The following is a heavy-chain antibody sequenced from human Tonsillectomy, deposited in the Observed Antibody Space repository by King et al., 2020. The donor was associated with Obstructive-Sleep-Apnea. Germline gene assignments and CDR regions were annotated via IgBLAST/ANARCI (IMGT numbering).Heavy chain of an antibody. Sequence: VQLVESGGGVVQPGRSLRLSCAASGFTFSSYGMHWVRQAPGKGLELVAVIWYDGSNKYYADSVKGRFTISRDNSKNTLYLQMNSLRAEDTAVYYCARGTGGRAATMDYWGQGTLVTVSS. V-gene: IGHV3-33*01. D-gene: IGHD5-24*01. CDR1: GFTFSSYG. J-gene: IGHJ4*02. CDR3: ARGTGGRAATMDY. CDR2: IWYDGSNK.